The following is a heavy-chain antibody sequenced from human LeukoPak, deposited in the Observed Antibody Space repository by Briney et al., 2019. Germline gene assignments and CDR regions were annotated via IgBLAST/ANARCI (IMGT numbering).Heavy chain of an antibody. J-gene: IGHJ4*02. V-gene: IGHV4-34*01. CDR3: VRVTGYSDPSTRFGLDY. CDR1: SESFSDYY. D-gene: IGHD3-10*01. Sequence: PSETLSLTCAVYSESFSDYYWTWIRQSPGKGLEWIGEINRSGSTNYNPSLTSRVTISIDTSKKQFSMKLTSLTAADTAVYYCVRVTGYSDPSTRFGLDYWGQGTLVTVSS. CDR2: INRSGST.